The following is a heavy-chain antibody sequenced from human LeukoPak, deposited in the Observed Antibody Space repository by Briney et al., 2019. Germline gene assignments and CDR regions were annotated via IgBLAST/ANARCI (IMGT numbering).Heavy chain of an antibody. V-gene: IGHV4-59*01. J-gene: IGHJ4*02. CDR1: GGSISSYY. D-gene: IGHD3-10*01. CDR2: IYYSGST. Sequence: SETLSFTCTVSGGSISSYYWSWIRQPPGKGLEWIGYIYYSGSTNYNPSLKSRVTISVDTSKNQFSLKLSSVTAADTAVYYCARDYGSGSQPFDYWGQGTLVTVSS. CDR3: ARDYGSGSQPFDY.